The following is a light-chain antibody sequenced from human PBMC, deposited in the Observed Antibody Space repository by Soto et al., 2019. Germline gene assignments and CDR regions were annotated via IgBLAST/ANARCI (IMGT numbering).Light chain of an antibody. Sequence: QSALTQPASVSGSPGQSITISCTGTSSDVGGYKYVSWFQQHPDEAPKLMIYEVSNRPSGVSNRFSGSKSGNTASLTISGLQAEDEADYYCNSYTTLSNRVFGTGTKLTVL. CDR3: NSYTTLSNRV. CDR1: SSDVGGYKY. V-gene: IGLV2-14*01. CDR2: EVS. J-gene: IGLJ1*01.